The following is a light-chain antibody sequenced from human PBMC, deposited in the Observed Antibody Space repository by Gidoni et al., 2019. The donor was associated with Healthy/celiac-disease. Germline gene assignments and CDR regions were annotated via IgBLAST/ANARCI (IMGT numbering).Light chain of an antibody. CDR3: QSYDSSLSDWV. V-gene: IGLV1-40*01. Sequence: QSVLTQPPSVSGAPGQRVTISCTGSSSNIGAGYDVHWYQQSPGTAPKLLIYGNTNRPPGVRDRFSGSKSGTSASLAITGLQAEDEADYYCQSYDSSLSDWVFGGGTKLTVL. CDR1: SSNIGAGYD. J-gene: IGLJ3*02. CDR2: GNT.